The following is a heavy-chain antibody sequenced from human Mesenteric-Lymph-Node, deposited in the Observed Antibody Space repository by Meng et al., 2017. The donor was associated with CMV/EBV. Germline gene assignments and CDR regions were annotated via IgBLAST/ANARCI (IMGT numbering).Heavy chain of an antibody. V-gene: IGHV3-66*02. D-gene: IGHD3-10*01. CDR1: GFTFSNSG. Sequence: GESLKISCAASGFTFSNSGMNWVRQAPGKGLEWVSVVYTGGTTYYADSVKGRFTVSRDNSENTLYLQMNSLTTEDTAVYYCAKEEFFYYAMDVWGQGTTVTVSS. CDR3: AKEEFFYYAMDV. J-gene: IGHJ6*02. CDR2: VYTGGTT.